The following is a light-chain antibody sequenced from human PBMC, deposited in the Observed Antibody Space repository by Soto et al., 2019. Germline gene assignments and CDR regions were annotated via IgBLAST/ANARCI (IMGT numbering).Light chain of an antibody. J-gene: IGKJ1*01. CDR2: DAS. CDR1: QSISNS. Sequence: DIQMTQSPSTLSASVGDRVTITCRASQSISNSLAWYQQKPGKAPKLLIYDASSLLSGVPSRFSGSGSGTEFTLTISSLQPDDFATYYCQQYNNYSPTWTFGQGTKV. CDR3: QQYNNYSPTWT. V-gene: IGKV1-5*01.